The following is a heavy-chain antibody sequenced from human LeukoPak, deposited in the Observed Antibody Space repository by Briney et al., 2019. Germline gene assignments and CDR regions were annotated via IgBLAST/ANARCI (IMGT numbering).Heavy chain of an antibody. CDR3: ARWNGDYGYYYYGMDV. Sequence: PGGSLRLSGAASGFTFSDYYMSWIRQAPGKGLEWVSYISSSGSTIYYADSVKGRFTISRYNAKNSLYLQMNRLRAEDTAVYYCARWNGDYGYYYYGMDVWGQGTTVTVSS. J-gene: IGHJ6*02. CDR1: GFTFSDYY. V-gene: IGHV3-11*01. D-gene: IGHD4-17*01. CDR2: ISSSGSTI.